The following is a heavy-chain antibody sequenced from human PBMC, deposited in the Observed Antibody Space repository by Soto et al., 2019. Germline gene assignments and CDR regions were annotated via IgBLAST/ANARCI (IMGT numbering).Heavy chain of an antibody. CDR2: IIPIFGTA. CDR1: GGTFSSYA. D-gene: IGHD3-9*01. J-gene: IGHJ4*02. Sequence: SVKVSCKASGGTFSSYAISWVRQAPGQGLEWMGGIIPIFGTANYAQKFQGRVTITADESTSTAYMELSSLRSEDTAVYYCARGGYDILTGPQGPLAYWGQGTLVTVSS. CDR3: ARGGYDILTGPQGPLAY. V-gene: IGHV1-69*13.